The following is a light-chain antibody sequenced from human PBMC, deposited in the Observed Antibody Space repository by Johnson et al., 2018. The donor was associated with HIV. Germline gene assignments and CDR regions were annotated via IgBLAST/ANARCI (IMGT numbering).Light chain of an antibody. CDR3: GTWDSSLCAGV. Sequence: QSVLTQPPSVSAAPGQKVTISCSGSSSNIGNNYVSWYQQLPGTAPKLLIYDNNKRPSGIPDRFSGSKSGTSATLGITGLQTGDEADYYCGTWDSSLCAGVCGTGTKVTVL. J-gene: IGLJ1*01. CDR1: SSNIGNNY. CDR2: DNN. V-gene: IGLV1-51*01.